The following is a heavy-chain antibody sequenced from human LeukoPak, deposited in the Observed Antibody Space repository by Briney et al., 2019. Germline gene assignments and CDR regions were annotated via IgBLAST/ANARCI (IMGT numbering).Heavy chain of an antibody. D-gene: IGHD3-10*01. CDR1: GFTFSSYS. CDR2: ISSSSSYI. Sequence: GGSLRLSCAASGFTFSSYSMNWVRQAPGKGLEWVSSISSSSSYIYYADSVKGRFTISRDNAKNSLYLQMNSLRAEDTAVYYCAREQYYYGSGSPTRGFDIWGQGTTVTVSS. CDR3: AREQYYYGSGSPTRGFDI. J-gene: IGHJ3*02. V-gene: IGHV3-21*01.